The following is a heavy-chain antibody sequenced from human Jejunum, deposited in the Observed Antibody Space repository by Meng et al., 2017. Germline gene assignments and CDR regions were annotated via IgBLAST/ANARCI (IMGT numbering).Heavy chain of an antibody. J-gene: IGHJ4*02. Sequence: GGSLRLSCAGSGFTFEDYAMHWVRQVPGKGLEWVSGISWNSGSIGYADSVKGRFIISRDNAKKSLYLEMNSLEAGDTGVYYCVKDRYRWEGITLFCGDSWGQGTLVTVSS. V-gene: IGHV3-9*01. CDR3: VKDRYRWEGITLFCGDS. CDR2: ISWNSGSI. D-gene: IGHD1-14*01. CDR1: GFTFEDYA.